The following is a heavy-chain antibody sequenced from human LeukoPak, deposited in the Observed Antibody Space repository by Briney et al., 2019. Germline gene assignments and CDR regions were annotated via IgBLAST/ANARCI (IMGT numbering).Heavy chain of an antibody. D-gene: IGHD1-26*01. CDR1: GDSISSYY. V-gene: IGHV4-59*01. Sequence: SETLSLTCTVSGDSISSYYWSWLRQPPGKGLEWVGYIYYSGKKKYNTSLKSRVTISAHTSKNQFSLKLNSVTAADTAVYYCARDLRNSGSYLDHWGQGTLVTVSS. CDR3: ARDLRNSGSYLDH. CDR2: IYYSGKK. J-gene: IGHJ4*02.